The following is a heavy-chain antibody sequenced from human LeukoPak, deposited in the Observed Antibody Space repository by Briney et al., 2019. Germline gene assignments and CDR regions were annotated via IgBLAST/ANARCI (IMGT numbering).Heavy chain of an antibody. D-gene: IGHD7-27*01. CDR2: MYYSGST. V-gene: IGHV4-59*08. J-gene: IGHJ4*02. Sequence: SETLSLTCTVSGGSISSYYWSWIRQPPGKGLEWIGYMYYSGSTNYNPSLKSRVTISVDTSKNQFSLKLSSVTAADTAVYYCARRGNWGSWYYFDYWGQGTLVTVSS. CDR3: ARRGNWGSWYYFDY. CDR1: GGSISSYY.